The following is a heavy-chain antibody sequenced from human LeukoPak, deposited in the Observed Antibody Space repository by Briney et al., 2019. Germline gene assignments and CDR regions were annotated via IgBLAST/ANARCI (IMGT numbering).Heavy chain of an antibody. CDR2: INHSGST. CDR3: ARRGRGYSYGFSDY. V-gene: IGHV4-39*07. D-gene: IGHD5-18*01. CDR1: GGSISSSSYY. Sequence: SETLSLTCTVPGGSISSSSYYWSWIRQPPGKGLEWIGEINHSGSTNYNPSLKSRVTISVDTSKNQFSLKLSSATAADTAVYYCARRGRGYSYGFSDYWGQGTLVTVSA. J-gene: IGHJ4*02.